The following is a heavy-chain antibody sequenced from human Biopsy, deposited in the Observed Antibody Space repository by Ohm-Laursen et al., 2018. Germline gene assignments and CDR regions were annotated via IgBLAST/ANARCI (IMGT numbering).Heavy chain of an antibody. CDR2: MNPDSGNT. V-gene: IGHV1-8*01. Sequence: ASVKVSCKASGYTFTSYEINWVRQATGQGLEWMGWMNPDSGNTGYAQNFQGRVTMTRNTSISTAYMELSSLRSEDTAVYFCARADPPLFYYGSGSSNWFDPWCQGTLVTVSS. D-gene: IGHD3-10*01. CDR3: ARADPPLFYYGSGSSNWFDP. J-gene: IGHJ5*02. CDR1: GYTFTSYE.